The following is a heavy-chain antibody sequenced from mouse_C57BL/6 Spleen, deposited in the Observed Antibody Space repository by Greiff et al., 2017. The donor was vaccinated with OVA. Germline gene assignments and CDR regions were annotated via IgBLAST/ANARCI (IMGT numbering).Heavy chain of an antibody. CDR2: ICVGSGYT. J-gene: IGHJ3*01. CDR3: ESIYWGNLPWFAY. CDR1: GYTFTSYG. D-gene: IGHD2-1*01. Sequence: VQLQQSGAELVRPGSSVKMSCKTSGYTFTSYGINWVQQRPGQGLEWIGYICVGSGYTEYNEKFKGQATLTSDTSSSTAYMPLSRLTSEDSAIYGSESIYWGNLPWFAYWGQGTMVTVSA. V-gene: IGHV1-58*01.